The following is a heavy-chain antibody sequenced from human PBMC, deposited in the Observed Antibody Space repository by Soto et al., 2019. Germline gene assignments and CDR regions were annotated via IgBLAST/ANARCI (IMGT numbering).Heavy chain of an antibody. CDR3: ATEGDGSGSYYYGMDV. CDR1: GGTFSSYA. CDR2: IIPIFGTA. J-gene: IGHJ6*02. V-gene: IGHV1-69*12. D-gene: IGHD3-22*01. Sequence: QVQLVQSGAEVKKPGSSVKDSCKASGGTFSSYAITWVRQAPGQGLEWMGGIIPIFGTANYAQKFQGRVTITADESTSTAYMELSSLRSEDTAVYYCATEGDGSGSYYYGMDVWGQGTTVTVSS.